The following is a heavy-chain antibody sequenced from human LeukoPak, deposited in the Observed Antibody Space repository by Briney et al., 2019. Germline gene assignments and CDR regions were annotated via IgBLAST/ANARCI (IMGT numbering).Heavy chain of an antibody. D-gene: IGHD2-2*01. V-gene: IGHV3-23*01. CDR2: ISGSGGSP. Sequence: GGSLRLSCAASGFTFGNYAMTWVRQAPGEGLEWVSSISGSGGSPIYADSVKGRFTISRDNSKSTLYLQMNSLRAEDTAIYYCARYCTSTSCAFEYWGQGTLVTVSS. CDR1: GFTFGNYA. CDR3: ARYCTSTSCAFEY. J-gene: IGHJ4*02.